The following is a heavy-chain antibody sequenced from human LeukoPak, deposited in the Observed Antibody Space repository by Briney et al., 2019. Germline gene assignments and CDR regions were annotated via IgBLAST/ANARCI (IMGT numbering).Heavy chain of an antibody. CDR3: ARDRSGYEYWYFDL. CDR1: GYTFTSYA. Sequence: EASVKVSCKASGYTFTSYAMHWVRQAPGQRLEWMGWINAGNGNTKYSQKFQGRVTITRDTSASTAYMELSSLRSEDTAVYYCARDRSGYEYWYFDLWGRGTLVTVSS. V-gene: IGHV1-3*01. D-gene: IGHD5-12*01. J-gene: IGHJ2*01. CDR2: INAGNGNT.